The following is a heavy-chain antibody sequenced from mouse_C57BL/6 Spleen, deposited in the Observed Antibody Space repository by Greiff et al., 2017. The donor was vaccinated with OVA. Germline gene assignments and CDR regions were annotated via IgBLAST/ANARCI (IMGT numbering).Heavy chain of an antibody. CDR1: GYTFTNYW. J-gene: IGHJ1*03. CDR2: IYPGGGYT. V-gene: IGHV1-63*01. Sequence: VQRVESGAELVRPGTSVKMSCKASGYTFTNYWIGWAKQRPGHGLEWIGDIYPGGGYTNYNEKFKGKATLTADKSSSTAYMQFSSLTSEDSAIYYCARRDDYDRYFDVWGTGTTVTVSS. D-gene: IGHD2-4*01. CDR3: ARRDDYDRYFDV.